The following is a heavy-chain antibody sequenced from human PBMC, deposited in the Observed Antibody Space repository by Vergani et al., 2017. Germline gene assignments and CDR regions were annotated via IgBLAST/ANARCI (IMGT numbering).Heavy chain of an antibody. D-gene: IGHD4-17*01. CDR2: INTGNGNT. CDR1: GYTFTSYA. V-gene: IGHV1-3*04. J-gene: IGHJ6*02. CDR3: ARATVTHDYYYYYGMDV. Sequence: QVQLVQSGAEVKKPGASVKVSCKASGYTFTSYAMHWVRQAPGQRLEWMGWINTGNGNTKYSQKFQGRVTITRDTSASTAYMELSSLRSEDTAVYYCARATVTHDYYYYYGMDVWGQGTTVTVSS.